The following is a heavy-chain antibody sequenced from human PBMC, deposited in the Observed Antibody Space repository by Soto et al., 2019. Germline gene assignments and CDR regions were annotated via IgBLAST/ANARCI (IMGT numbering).Heavy chain of an antibody. J-gene: IGHJ4*02. CDR3: ARVVGGDTAEGEFDY. Sequence: EVQLVESGGGLVQPGGSLRLSCAASGFTFSSYSMNWVRQAPGKGLEWVSYISSSSSNIYYADSVKGRFTISRDNAKNSLYLQMNSLRAEDTAVYYGARVVGGDTAEGEFDYWGQGTLVTVSS. D-gene: IGHD5-18*01. CDR1: GFTFSSYS. CDR2: ISSSSSNI. V-gene: IGHV3-48*01.